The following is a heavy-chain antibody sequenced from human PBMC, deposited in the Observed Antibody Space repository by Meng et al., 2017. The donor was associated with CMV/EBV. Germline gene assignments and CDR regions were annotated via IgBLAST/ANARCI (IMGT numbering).Heavy chain of an antibody. CDR2: ISSSSSYI. Sequence: GESLKISCAASGFTFSSYSMNWVRQAPGKGLEWVSSISSSSSYIYYADSVKGRFTISRDNAKSSLYLQMNSLRAEDTAVYYCARDLGPGSMGSGSFDYWGQGTLVTVSS. V-gene: IGHV3-21*01. CDR1: GFTFSSYS. J-gene: IGHJ4*02. D-gene: IGHD3-22*01. CDR3: ARDLGPGSMGSGSFDY.